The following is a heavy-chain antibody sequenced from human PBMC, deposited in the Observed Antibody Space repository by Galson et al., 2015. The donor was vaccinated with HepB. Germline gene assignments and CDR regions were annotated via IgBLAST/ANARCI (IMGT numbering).Heavy chain of an antibody. J-gene: IGHJ6*02. Sequence: SLRLSCAASGFTFSSYSMNWVRQAPGKGLEWVSSISTSTSYIYYADSVKGRFTISRDNAKNSLYLQMNSLRAEDTAVYYCARPQGRYYYYGMDVWGQGTTVTVSS. CDR2: ISTSTSYI. CDR1: GFTFSSYS. D-gene: IGHD2-21*01. V-gene: IGHV3-21*01. CDR3: ARPQGRYYYYGMDV.